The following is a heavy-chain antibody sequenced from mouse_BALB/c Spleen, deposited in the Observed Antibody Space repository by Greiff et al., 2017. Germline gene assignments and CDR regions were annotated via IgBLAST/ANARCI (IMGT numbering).Heavy chain of an antibody. V-gene: IGHV2-2*02. CDR2: IWSGGST. J-gene: IGHJ3*01. Sequence: VQLQQSGPGLVQPSQSLSITCTVSGFSLTSYGVHWVRQSPGKGLEWLGVIWSGGSTDYNAAFISRLSISKDNSKSQVFFKMNSLQANDTAIYYCARNYYRYDWFAYWGQGTLVTVSA. CDR3: ARNYYRYDWFAY. CDR1: GFSLTSYG. D-gene: IGHD2-14*01.